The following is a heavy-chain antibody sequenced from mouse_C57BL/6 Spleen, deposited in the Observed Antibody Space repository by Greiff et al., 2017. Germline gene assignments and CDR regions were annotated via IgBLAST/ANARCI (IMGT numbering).Heavy chain of an antibody. V-gene: IGHV3-1*01. J-gene: IGHJ3*01. CDR2: ISYSGST. CDR1: SYSITSGYD. CDR3: ARSYDYDEAWFAY. Sequence: EVKVEESGPGMVKPSQSLSLTCTVTSYSITSGYDWHWIRHFPGNKLEWMGYISYSGSTNYNPSLKSRISITHDTSKNHFFLKLNSVTTEDTATYYCARSYDYDEAWFAYWGQGTLVTVSA. D-gene: IGHD2-4*01.